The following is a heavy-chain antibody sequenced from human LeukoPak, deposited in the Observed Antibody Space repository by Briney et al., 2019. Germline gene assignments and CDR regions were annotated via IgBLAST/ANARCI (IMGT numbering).Heavy chain of an antibody. CDR2: IIPIFGTA. CDR1: GYTFTSYA. CDR3: ARVPDYDFWSGLPFTY. D-gene: IGHD3-3*01. V-gene: IGHV1-69*13. J-gene: IGHJ4*02. Sequence: SVKVSCKASGYTFTSYAISWVRQAPGQGLEWMGRIIPIFGTANYAQKFQGRVTITADESTSTAYMELSSLRSEDTAVYYCARVPDYDFWSGLPFTYWGQGTLVTVSS.